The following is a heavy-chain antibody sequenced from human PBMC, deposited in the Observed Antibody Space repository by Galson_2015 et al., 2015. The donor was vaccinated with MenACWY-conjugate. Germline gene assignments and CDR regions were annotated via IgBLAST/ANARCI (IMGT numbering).Heavy chain of an antibody. CDR1: GGSISSSHW. D-gene: IGHD1-14*01. CDR2: IYHSGST. Sequence: SEPLSLTCAVSGGSISSSHWWSWVRQSPGKGLEWIGEIYHSGSTNYDPSLKTRVTISVDKSNNQFSLKLSSVTAADTAMYYCARLNADRYNIYGMDVWGQGTTVTVSS. V-gene: IGHV4-4*02. CDR3: ARLNADRYNIYGMDV. J-gene: IGHJ6*02.